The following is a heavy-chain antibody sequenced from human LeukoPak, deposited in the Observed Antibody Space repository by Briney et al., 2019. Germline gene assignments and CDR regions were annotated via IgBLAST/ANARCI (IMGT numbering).Heavy chain of an antibody. CDR3: ARSLTAAAGNLGY. CDR2: ISSSTSYI. V-gene: IGHV3-21*01. J-gene: IGHJ4*02. CDR1: GFTFSSYS. D-gene: IGHD6-13*01. Sequence: GGSLRLSCAASGFTFSSYSMNWVRQAPGKGLAWVSSISSSTSYINYADSVRGRFTISRDNAKNSLYLQMNGLRAEDTAVYYCARSLTAAAGNLGYWGQGTLITVSS.